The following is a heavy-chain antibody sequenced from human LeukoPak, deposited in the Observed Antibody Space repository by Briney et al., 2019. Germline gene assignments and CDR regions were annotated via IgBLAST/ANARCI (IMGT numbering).Heavy chain of an antibody. CDR2: IYYSGST. J-gene: IGHJ4*02. Sequence: KPSETLSLTCTVSGGSISSFYWSWIRQPPGKRLEWIGYIYYSGSTNYNPSLKSRVTISVDTYKNQFSLKLRSVTAADTAVYYCASAKAGAGIDNFDYWGQGTLGTVS. D-gene: IGHD6-13*01. CDR3: ASAKAGAGIDNFDY. CDR1: GGSISSFY. V-gene: IGHV4-59*13.